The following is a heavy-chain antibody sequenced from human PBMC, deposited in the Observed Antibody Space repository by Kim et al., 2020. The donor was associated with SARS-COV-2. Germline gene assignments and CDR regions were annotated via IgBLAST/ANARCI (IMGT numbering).Heavy chain of an antibody. J-gene: IGHJ4*02. CDR3: VRGTWGDINDY. CDR1: SDTSSTSG. D-gene: IGHD3-16*01. Sequence: ASVKVSCKASSDTSSTSGFSWVRQAPGQGLEWMGWINTKKGDTNYVQKFQDRVTMTTDSSTTAAYMELRSLKFDDTAVYYCVRGTWGDINDYWGQGTLVT. V-gene: IGHV1-18*01. CDR2: INTKKGDT.